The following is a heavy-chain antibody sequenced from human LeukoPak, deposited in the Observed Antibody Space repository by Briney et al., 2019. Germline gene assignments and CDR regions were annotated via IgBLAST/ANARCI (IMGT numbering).Heavy chain of an antibody. J-gene: IGHJ4*02. V-gene: IGHV1-2*02. CDR1: GHTFTGYY. D-gene: IGHD3-3*01. Sequence: GASVKVSCKASGHTFTGYYMHWVRQAPEQGLEWMGWINANSGDTNYAQKFQGRVTITADKSTSTAYMELSSLRSEDTAVYYCAGGGYDFWSGYYYWGQGTLVTVSS. CDR3: AGGGYDFWSGYYY. CDR2: INANSGDT.